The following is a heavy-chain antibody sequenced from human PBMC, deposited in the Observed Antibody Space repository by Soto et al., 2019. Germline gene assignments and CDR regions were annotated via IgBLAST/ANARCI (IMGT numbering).Heavy chain of an antibody. D-gene: IGHD6-6*01. J-gene: IGHJ5*02. V-gene: IGHV3-23*01. CDR1: GFTFSSYA. CDR2: ISGSGGST. Sequence: PGGSLRLSCAASGFTFSSYAMSWVRQAPGKGLEWVSAISGSGGSTYYADSVKGRFTISRDNSKNTLYLQMNSLRAEDTAVYYCAKALGGIAARPFLLTPINWFDPWGQGTLVTVSS. CDR3: AKALGGIAARPFLLTPINWFDP.